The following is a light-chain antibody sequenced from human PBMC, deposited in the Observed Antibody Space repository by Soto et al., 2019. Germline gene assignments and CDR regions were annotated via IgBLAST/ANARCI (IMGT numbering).Light chain of an antibody. Sequence: QSVLTQPPSVSGVPGQRVTIPCTGNNSNLGAGYDVHWYQQLPGAAPKLVVFGNRNRPSGVPERFSGSKSGTSASLAITGLQAEDEADYYCQAYDYSLTAFAFGRGTKLTVL. CDR3: QAYDYSLTAFA. CDR1: NSNLGAGYD. CDR2: GNR. V-gene: IGLV1-40*01. J-gene: IGLJ3*02.